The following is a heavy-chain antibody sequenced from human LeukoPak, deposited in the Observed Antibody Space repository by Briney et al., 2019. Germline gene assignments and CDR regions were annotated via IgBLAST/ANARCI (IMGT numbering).Heavy chain of an antibody. CDR2: ISNEGGT. Sequence: GGSLRLSCAASGFTVSSYYMSWVRQAPGKGLESVSVISNEGGTYYADSVKGRFTISRDNSKNTVYLQMNSLRAEDTAVYYCARDRHCSSTSCPGSYYYYYYMDVWGKGTTVTVSS. D-gene: IGHD2-2*01. CDR1: GFTVSSYY. J-gene: IGHJ6*03. CDR3: ARDRHCSSTSCPGSYYYYYYMDV. V-gene: IGHV3-53*01.